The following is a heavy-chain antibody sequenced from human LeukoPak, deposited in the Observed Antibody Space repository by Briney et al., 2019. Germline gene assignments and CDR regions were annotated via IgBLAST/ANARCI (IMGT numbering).Heavy chain of an antibody. Sequence: SETLSLTCTVSGGSINSSGYYWGWIRQPPGKGLEWIGTIYYSGSTYYNPSLKSRVTISVDTSKNQFSLKLSSVTAADTAVYYCARHPIFGRGMDVWGQGTTVTVSS. D-gene: IGHD3-3*01. CDR3: ARHPIFGRGMDV. V-gene: IGHV4-39*01. CDR1: GGSINSSGYY. CDR2: IYYSGST. J-gene: IGHJ6*02.